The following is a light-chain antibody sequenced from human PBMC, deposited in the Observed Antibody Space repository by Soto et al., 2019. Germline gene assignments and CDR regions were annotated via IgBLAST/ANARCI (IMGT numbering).Light chain of an antibody. CDR2: GAS. CDR3: QQYGSSYPWT. J-gene: IGKJ1*01. Sequence: ELVLTQSPGTLSLSPGARATLSCRASQSVSSNYLAWYQQKPGQAPRLLIYGASSRATGIPDRFSGIVSGTDFTLPIRRLEPEDFAVYYCQQYGSSYPWTFGQGTKVDI. V-gene: IGKV3-20*01. CDR1: QSVSSNY.